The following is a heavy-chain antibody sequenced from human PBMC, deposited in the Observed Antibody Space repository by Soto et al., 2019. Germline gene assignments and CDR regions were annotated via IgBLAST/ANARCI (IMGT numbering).Heavy chain of an antibody. D-gene: IGHD3-22*01. CDR1: GFTFSSYG. J-gene: IGHJ6*02. Sequence: GGSLRLSCAASGFTFSSYGMHWVRQAPGKGLEWVAVISYDGSNKYYADSVKGRFTISRDNSKNTLYLQMNSLRAEDTAVYYCFILDYYDITGYSGYYYYCMDVWGQGTTVTVSS. CDR3: FILDYYDITGYSGYYYYCMDV. V-gene: IGHV3-30*03. CDR2: ISYDGSNK.